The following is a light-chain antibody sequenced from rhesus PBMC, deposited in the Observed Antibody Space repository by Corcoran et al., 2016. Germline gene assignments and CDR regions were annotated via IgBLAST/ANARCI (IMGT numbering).Light chain of an antibody. V-gene: IGLV2-32*02. CDR1: SSDIGGYNY. CDR2: EVS. J-gene: IGLJ1*01. Sequence: QAALTQPRSVSGSPGQSVTISCTGTSSDIGGYNYVSWYQQHPGTAPKLMIYEVSKRPSGVSDRFSGSKSGNTASLTISGLQAGDEADYYCSSYAGSNTYIFGAGTRLTVL. CDR3: SSYAGSNTYI.